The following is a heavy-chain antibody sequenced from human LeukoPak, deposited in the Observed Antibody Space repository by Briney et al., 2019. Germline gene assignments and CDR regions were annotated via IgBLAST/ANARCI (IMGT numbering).Heavy chain of an antibody. CDR2: ISTNGNT. Sequence: PSETLSLTCPVSGGSMSSFYWSWIRQPAGKGLEWIGRISTNGNTNYSPSLKSRVTMSIDTPRNHFSLNLTSVTAADSAVYYCARDSRDRAFDYWGQGTLVTVSS. V-gene: IGHV4-4*07. CDR1: GGSMSSFY. CDR3: ARDSRDRAFDY. D-gene: IGHD5-18*01. J-gene: IGHJ4*02.